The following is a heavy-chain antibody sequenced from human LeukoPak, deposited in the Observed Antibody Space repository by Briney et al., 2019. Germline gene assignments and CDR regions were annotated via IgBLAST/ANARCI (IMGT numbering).Heavy chain of an antibody. CDR3: AREISSYYYGSGSVDY. V-gene: IGHV3-7*01. CDR2: IKQDGSEK. D-gene: IGHD3-10*01. Sequence: GGSLRLSCAASGFTFSSYWMSWVRRAPGKGLEWVANIKQDGSEKYYVDSVKGRFTISRDNAKNSLYLQMNSLRAEDTAVYYCAREISSYYYGSGSVDYWGQGTLVTVSS. CDR1: GFTFSSYW. J-gene: IGHJ4*02.